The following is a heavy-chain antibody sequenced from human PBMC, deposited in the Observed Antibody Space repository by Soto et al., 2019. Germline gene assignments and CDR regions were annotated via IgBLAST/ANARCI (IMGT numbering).Heavy chain of an antibody. Sequence: QVQLQESGPGLVKPSQTLSLTCTISGGSISSGGYYWNWIRQHPGKGLEWIGYIYYSGTTSYNPSLKSRVSISADTAKNEFSLKLSSVTAADTAVYYCARGDYDYIWGSYGPWVQGTLVTVSS. D-gene: IGHD3-16*01. CDR2: IYYSGTT. CDR3: ARGDYDYIWGSYGP. CDR1: GGSISSGGYY. V-gene: IGHV4-31*03. J-gene: IGHJ1*01.